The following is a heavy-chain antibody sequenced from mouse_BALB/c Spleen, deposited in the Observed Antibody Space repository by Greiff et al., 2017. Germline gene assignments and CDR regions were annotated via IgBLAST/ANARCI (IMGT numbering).Heavy chain of an antibody. CDR1: GYAFSSYW. D-gene: IGHD1-1*01. CDR3: ARETTVVATYWYLDD. V-gene: IGHV1-80*01. CDR2: IYPGDGDT. J-gene: IGHJ1*01. Sequence: VQLQQSGAELVRPGSSVKISCKASGYAFSSYWMNWVKQRPGQGLEWIGQIYPGDGDTNYNGKFKGKATLTADKSSSTAYMQLSSLTSEDSAVYFCARETTVVATYWYLDDWGAGTTVTVSS.